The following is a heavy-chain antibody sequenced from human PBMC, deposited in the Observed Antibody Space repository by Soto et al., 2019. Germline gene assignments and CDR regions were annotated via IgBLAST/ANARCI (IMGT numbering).Heavy chain of an antibody. CDR2: ISASNGNT. CDR1: GYTFTSYA. CDR3: ARDQELFGIVAGTLLNYYYYGMDV. Sequence: ASVKVSCKASGYTFTSYAISWVRQAPGQGLGWMVWISASNGNTNYAQKLQGRVTMTTDTSTSTAYMERRSLRSDDTAVYYCARDQELFGIVAGTLLNYYYYGMDVWGQGTTVTVSS. J-gene: IGHJ6*02. D-gene: IGHD6-19*01. V-gene: IGHV1-18*01.